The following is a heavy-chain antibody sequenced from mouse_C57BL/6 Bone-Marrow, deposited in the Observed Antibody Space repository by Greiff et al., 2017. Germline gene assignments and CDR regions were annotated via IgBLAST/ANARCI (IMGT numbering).Heavy chain of an antibody. D-gene: IGHD3-3*01. Sequence: VQLQQSGAELVKPGASVKLSCTASGYTFTSYWMHWVKQRPGRGLEWIGTIDPNSGGTYYTDKFKGKATLTVDKPSNTVYMQLSSLTSEDSAVYYCARGGTEKAVAYWGQGTMVTVSA. CDR3: ARGGTEKAVAY. CDR1: GYTFTSYW. J-gene: IGHJ3*01. CDR2: IDPNSGGT. V-gene: IGHV1-62-3*01.